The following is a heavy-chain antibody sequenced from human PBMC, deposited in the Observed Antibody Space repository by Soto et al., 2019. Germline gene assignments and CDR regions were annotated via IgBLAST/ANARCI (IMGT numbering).Heavy chain of an antibody. CDR2: TYYRSKWYN. Sequence: SQTLSLTCAISGDSVSSNSAAWNWIRQSPSRGLEWLGRTYYRSKWYNDYAVSVKSRITINPDTSKNQFSLQLNSVTPEDTAVYYCARGEVGATDYYYYYGMGGRGQGTRVTVSS. V-gene: IGHV6-1*01. J-gene: IGHJ6*02. CDR3: ARGEVGATDYYYYYGMGG. CDR1: GDSVSSNSAA. D-gene: IGHD1-26*01.